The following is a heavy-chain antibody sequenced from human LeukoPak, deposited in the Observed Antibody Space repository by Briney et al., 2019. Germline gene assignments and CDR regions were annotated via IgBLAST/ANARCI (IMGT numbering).Heavy chain of an antibody. Sequence: GGSLRLSCAASGFTFSSYSMNWVRQAPGKGLEWVSYISSSSSTIYYADSVKGRFTISRDNAKNSLYLQMNSLRAEDTAVYYCAKTLGGNVRDAFDIWGQGTMVTVSS. CDR2: ISSSSSTI. D-gene: IGHD3-16*01. J-gene: IGHJ3*02. CDR1: GFTFSSYS. V-gene: IGHV3-48*04. CDR3: AKTLGGNVRDAFDI.